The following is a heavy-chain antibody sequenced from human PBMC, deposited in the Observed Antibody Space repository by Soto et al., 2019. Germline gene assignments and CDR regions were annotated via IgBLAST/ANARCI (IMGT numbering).Heavy chain of an antibody. CDR1: GYTFTSYG. D-gene: IGHD3-10*01. CDR3: ARDTSRGEYDY. Sequence: QVQLVQSGAEVKKPGASVKVSCKASGYTFTSYGISWVRQAPGQGLEWMGWINVYNGNTNYAQKLQGRVTMTTDTSACRVYLDLRSLRYDDTAVYFCARDTSRGEYDYWGQGTLFTVSS. V-gene: IGHV1-18*01. J-gene: IGHJ4*02. CDR2: INVYNGNT.